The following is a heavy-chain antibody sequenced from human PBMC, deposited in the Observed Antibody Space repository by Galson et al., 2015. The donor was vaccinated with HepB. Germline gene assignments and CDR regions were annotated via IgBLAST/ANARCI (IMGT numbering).Heavy chain of an antibody. CDR1: GYTFISYR. CDR2: ISAHTGNT. CDR3: ARGRNSGWSFDY. D-gene: IGHD6-19*01. V-gene: IGHV1-18*01. J-gene: IGHJ4*02. Sequence: SVKVSCKASGYTFISYRISWVRQAPGQGLEWMGWISAHTGNTNYAQKFQGRVTMTTDTSTTTAYMEVRGLRSDDTAVYYCARGRNSGWSFDYWGQGTLVTVSS.